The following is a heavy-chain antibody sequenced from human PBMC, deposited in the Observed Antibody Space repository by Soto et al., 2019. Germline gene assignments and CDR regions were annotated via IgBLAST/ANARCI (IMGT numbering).Heavy chain of an antibody. D-gene: IGHD7-27*01. CDR1: GYIFTDYY. Sequence: ASVKVSCKASGYIFTDYYMHWVRQAPGQELGWMGRINPNSGGTNYAQKFQGRVTMTRDTSISTAYTELSSLRSEDTAVYYCARGPRNWGFDYWGQGTPVTVSS. CDR3: ARGPRNWGFDY. J-gene: IGHJ4*02. V-gene: IGHV1-2*06. CDR2: INPNSGGT.